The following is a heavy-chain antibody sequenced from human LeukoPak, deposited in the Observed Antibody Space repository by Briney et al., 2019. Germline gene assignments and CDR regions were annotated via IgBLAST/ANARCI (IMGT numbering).Heavy chain of an antibody. CDR1: GGSISSYY. CDR2: IYTSGST. J-gene: IGHJ6*03. CDR3: ARIVVVPAALGYYYYMDV. V-gene: IGHV4-4*07. D-gene: IGHD2-2*01. Sequence: PSETLSLTCTVSGGSISSYYWSWIRQPARKGLEWIGRIYTSGSTNYNPSLKSRVTMSVDTSKNQFSLKLSSVTAADTAVYYCARIVVVPAALGYYYYMDVWGKGTTVTVSS.